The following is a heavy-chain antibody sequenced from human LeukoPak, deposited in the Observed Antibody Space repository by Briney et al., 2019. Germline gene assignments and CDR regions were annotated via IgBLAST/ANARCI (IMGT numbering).Heavy chain of an antibody. CDR3: ARDSGIYDSSGYYGLSYYGMDV. CDR1: GFTFASYA. V-gene: IGHV3-23*01. D-gene: IGHD3-22*01. J-gene: IGHJ6*02. CDR2: ISGSGGGT. Sequence: PGGSLRLSCAASGFTFASYAMTWVPQAPGKGLEWFSAISGSGGGTYYADSVKGRFTISRDNYKNTLYLQMNSLRAEDTAVYYCARDSGIYDSSGYYGLSYYGMDVWGQGTTVTVSS.